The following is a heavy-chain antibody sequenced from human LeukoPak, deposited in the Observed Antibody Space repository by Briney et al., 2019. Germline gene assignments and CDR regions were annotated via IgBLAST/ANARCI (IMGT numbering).Heavy chain of an antibody. Sequence: SETLSLTCAVYGGSFSGYYWSWIRQPPGKGLEWIGEINHSGSTNYNPSLKSRVTISVDTSKNQFSLKLSSVTAADTAVYYCARGAATYYDFWSGYHPSYYFDYWGQETLVTVSS. D-gene: IGHD3-3*01. J-gene: IGHJ4*02. V-gene: IGHV4-34*01. CDR3: ARGAATYYDFWSGYHPSYYFDY. CDR2: INHSGST. CDR1: GGSFSGYY.